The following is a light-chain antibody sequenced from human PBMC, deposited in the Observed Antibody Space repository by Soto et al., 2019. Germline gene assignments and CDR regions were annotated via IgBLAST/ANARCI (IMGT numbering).Light chain of an antibody. V-gene: IGKV1-5*01. CDR1: QSISSY. J-gene: IGKJ1*01. CDR2: DVS. CDR3: QHYNSYSEA. Sequence: DIQMTQSPSSLSASVGDRVTITCRASQSISSYLNWYQQKPGKAPKLVIYDVSSLQSGVPSRFSGSGSGTEFTLTISSLQPDDFATYYCQHYNSYSEAFGQGTKVDIK.